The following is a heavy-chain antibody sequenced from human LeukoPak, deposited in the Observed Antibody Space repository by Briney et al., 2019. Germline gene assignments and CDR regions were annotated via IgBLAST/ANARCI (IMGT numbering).Heavy chain of an antibody. Sequence: SQTLSLTCTVSGDSISSGRNYWGWIRQSPGKGLEWIASIYSSGNTHSNPSLKSRVSISVDTSKNQVSLKLYSVTASDAAIYYCARHLSGTTMSHYFDFWGQGTLVTVSS. CDR2: IYSSGNT. CDR1: GDSISSGRNY. D-gene: IGHD1-1*01. CDR3: ARHLSGTTMSHYFDF. J-gene: IGHJ4*02. V-gene: IGHV4-39*01.